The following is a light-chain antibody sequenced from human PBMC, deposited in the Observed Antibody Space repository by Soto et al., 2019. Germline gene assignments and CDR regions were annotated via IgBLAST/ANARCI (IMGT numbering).Light chain of an antibody. V-gene: IGLV2-14*01. J-gene: IGLJ1*01. Sequence: QSVLTQPASVSGSPGQSITISCTGTSSDVGGYNYVSWYQQHPGKAPKLMIYDLSNRPSGVSNRFSGSKSGNTASLTISGLQAEDEADYYCSSYASSSTLPFGTGTKLTVL. CDR2: DLS. CDR3: SSYASSSTLP. CDR1: SSDVGGYNY.